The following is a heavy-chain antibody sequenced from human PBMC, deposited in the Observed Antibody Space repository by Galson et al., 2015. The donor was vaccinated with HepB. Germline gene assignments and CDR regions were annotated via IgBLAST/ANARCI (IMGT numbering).Heavy chain of an antibody. CDR3: AKGYYYYYGMDV. Sequence: SLRLSCAASGFTFSSDAMSWVGQAPGNGREWVSAVSGSGGSTYYADSVKGRFTISRDNSKNTLYLQMNSLRAEDTAVYYCAKGYYYYYGMDVWGQGTTVTVSS. CDR1: GFTFSSDA. CDR2: VSGSGGST. J-gene: IGHJ6*02. V-gene: IGHV3-23*01.